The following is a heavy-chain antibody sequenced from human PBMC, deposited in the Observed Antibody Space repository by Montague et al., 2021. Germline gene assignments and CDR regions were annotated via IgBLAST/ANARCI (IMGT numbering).Heavy chain of an antibody. V-gene: IGHV4-38-2*02. CDR1: RSLINSDYY. CDR2: ASHGGRT. Sequence: SETLSLTCTVSRSLINSDYYWGWIRQPPGKGLEWMGSASHGGRTYYNPSLKSRVTISVDTSNNHFPLKLSSVTAADTAMYYCARERDRYYYMDIWGKGTTITVSS. J-gene: IGHJ6*03. CDR3: ARERDRYYYMDI.